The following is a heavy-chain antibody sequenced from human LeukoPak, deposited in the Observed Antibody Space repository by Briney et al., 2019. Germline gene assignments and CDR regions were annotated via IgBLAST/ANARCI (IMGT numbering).Heavy chain of an antibody. Sequence: PSETLSLTCTVSGGSISSYYWSWIRQPPGKGLEWIGYIYYSGSTNYNPSLKSRVTISVDTSKNQFSLKLSSVTAADTAVYYCARHGPVRRIVYWGQGTLVTVSS. CDR1: GGSISSYY. CDR3: ARHGPVRRIVY. J-gene: IGHJ4*02. CDR2: IYYSGST. V-gene: IGHV4-59*08.